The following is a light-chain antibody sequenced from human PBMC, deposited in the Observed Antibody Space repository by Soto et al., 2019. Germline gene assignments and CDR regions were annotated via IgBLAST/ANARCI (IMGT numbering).Light chain of an antibody. CDR1: QTISNF. CDR2: GAS. Sequence: DIQMTQSPSSLSAPVGDRVTITCRASQTISNFLNWYQQKPGKAPKLLIYGASSLQSGVPPRFSGSGSGTSFTLTISSLQPEDFATYYCQQSYSDPPITFGQGTRLEIK. CDR3: QQSYSDPPIT. V-gene: IGKV1-39*01. J-gene: IGKJ5*01.